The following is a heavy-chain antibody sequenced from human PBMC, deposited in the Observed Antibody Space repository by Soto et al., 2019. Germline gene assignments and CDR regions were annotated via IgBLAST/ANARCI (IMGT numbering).Heavy chain of an antibody. Sequence: QVQLVESGGGVVQPGRSLRLSCAASGFTFSSYAMHWVRQAPGKGLEWVAVISYDGSNKYYADSVKGRFTISRDNSKKALYLEMNSLRAEDTAVYYCARDQVTPYYYGMDVWGQGTTVTVSS. D-gene: IGHD4-4*01. CDR3: ARDQVTPYYYGMDV. CDR1: GFTFSSYA. CDR2: ISYDGSNK. J-gene: IGHJ6*02. V-gene: IGHV3-30-3*01.